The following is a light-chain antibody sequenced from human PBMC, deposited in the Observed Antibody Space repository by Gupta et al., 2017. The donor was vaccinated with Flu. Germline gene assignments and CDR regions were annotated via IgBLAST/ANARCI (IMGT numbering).Light chain of an antibody. CDR1: NLGITS. J-gene: IGLJ3*02. CDR2: DDS. CDR3: QIWDSGSDHWV. Sequence: YVLPPPPSVSVTPGGTARFIRGGTNLGITSVHWYQQRTGQAPVLVVFDDSSRPSGIPERFSGSNSGNTATLTINRVEAGDEADYYCQIWDSGSDHWVFGGGTKLTVL. V-gene: IGLV3-21*02.